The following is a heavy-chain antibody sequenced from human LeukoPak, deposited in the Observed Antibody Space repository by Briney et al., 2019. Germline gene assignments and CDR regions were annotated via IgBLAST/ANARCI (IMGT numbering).Heavy chain of an antibody. J-gene: IGHJ4*02. Sequence: SSETLSLTCTVSGGSIRSSYYYWSWIRQPPGKGLEWIGYIYYSGSTNYNPSLKSRVTISVDTSKNQFSLKLSSVTAADTAMYYCAREGGYSSGLDYWGQGTLVTVSS. CDR3: AREGGYSSGLDY. V-gene: IGHV4-61*01. CDR1: GGSIRSSYYY. D-gene: IGHD6-19*01. CDR2: IYYSGST.